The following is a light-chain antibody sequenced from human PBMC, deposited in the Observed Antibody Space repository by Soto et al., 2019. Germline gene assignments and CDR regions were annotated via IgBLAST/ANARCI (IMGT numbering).Light chain of an antibody. V-gene: IGKV1-5*03. Sequence: DIQMTQSPSTLSGSVGDRVTITCRASQTISSWLAWYQQKTGKAPKLLIYKASTLKSGVPSRFSGSGSGTEFTLTISSLQPDDVATYYCQHYNSYSEAFGQGTRWIS. CDR1: QTISSW. J-gene: IGKJ1*01. CDR2: KAS. CDR3: QHYNSYSEA.